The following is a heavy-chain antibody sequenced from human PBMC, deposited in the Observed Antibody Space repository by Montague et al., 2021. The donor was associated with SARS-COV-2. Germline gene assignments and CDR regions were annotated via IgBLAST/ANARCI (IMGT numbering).Heavy chain of an antibody. CDR1: GESFSGYY. CDR2: INDGGTT. V-gene: IGHV4-34*01. D-gene: IGHD4-23*01. Sequence: SETLSLTCAVYGESFSGYYWTWIRQSPGRGLGWIAEINDGGTTNYNWSLKSRVTISVDTSKNQFSLKLSSVTVADTAVYYCTRWDPQIRTLFGFRGKSANDYWGQGTLVTVSS. CDR3: TRWDPQIRTLFGFRGKSANDY. J-gene: IGHJ4*02.